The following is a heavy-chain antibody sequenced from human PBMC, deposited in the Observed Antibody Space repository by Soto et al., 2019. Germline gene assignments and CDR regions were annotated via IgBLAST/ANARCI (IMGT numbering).Heavy chain of an antibody. Sequence: QVQLVQSGAEVKKPGASVMVSCRASGYTFQAYDIVWVRQAPGRGLEWLGWVTPKTGGAMVPLNFQGRLTMTSDTSTGAADMELRGRRSDDTALSVWATRQYQQRMVNWGQGTQVTVSS. D-gene: IGHD6-25*01. CDR2: VTPKTGGA. J-gene: IGHJ4*02. CDR3: ATRQYQQRMVN. CDR1: GYTFQAYD. V-gene: IGHV1-8*02.